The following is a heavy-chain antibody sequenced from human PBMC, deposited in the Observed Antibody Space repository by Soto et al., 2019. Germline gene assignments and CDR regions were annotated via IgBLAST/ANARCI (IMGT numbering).Heavy chain of an antibody. V-gene: IGHV5-10-1*01. D-gene: IGHD2-2*01. CDR1: GYSFTSYW. J-gene: IGHJ6*02. CDR3: ARYQGYCSSTSCYHYYYGMDV. CDR2: IDPSDSYT. Sequence: PGEPLKISCKGAGYSFTSYWISWVRQMPGKGLEWMGRIDPSDSYTNYSPSFQGHVTISADKSISTAYLQWSSLKASDTAMYYCARYQGYCSSTSCYHYYYGMDVWGQGTTVTVSS.